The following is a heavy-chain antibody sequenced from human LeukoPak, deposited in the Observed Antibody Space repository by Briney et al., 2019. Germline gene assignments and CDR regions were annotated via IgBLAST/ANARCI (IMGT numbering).Heavy chain of an antibody. J-gene: IGHJ4*02. D-gene: IGHD1-26*01. CDR1: GYTFTSYA. CDR3: ARREGRGYYFDY. Sequence: ASVEVSCKASGYTFTSYAMHWVRQAPGQRLEWMGWINAGNGNTKYSQKFQGRVTITRDTSASTAYMELSSLRSEDTAVYYCARREGRGYYFDYWGQGTLVTVSS. V-gene: IGHV1-3*01. CDR2: INAGNGNT.